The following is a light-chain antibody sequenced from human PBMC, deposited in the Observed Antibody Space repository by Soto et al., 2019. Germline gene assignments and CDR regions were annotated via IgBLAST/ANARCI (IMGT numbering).Light chain of an antibody. V-gene: IGKV1-5*01. CDR1: QSISTW. CDR2: DAS. CDR3: EQYNSYRS. J-gene: IGKJ2*01. Sequence: DIQMTQSPYTLSASVGDRVTITCRASQSISTWLAWYQQKPGTAPKLLIYDASSVESGVPSRFSGIGSGTEFTLTISSLQADDFANYYCEQYNSYRSFGQGTKLEIK.